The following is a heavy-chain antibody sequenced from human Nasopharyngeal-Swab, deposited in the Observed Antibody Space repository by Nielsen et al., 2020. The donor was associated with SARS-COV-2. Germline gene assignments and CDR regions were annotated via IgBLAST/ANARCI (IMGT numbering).Heavy chain of an antibody. Sequence: GESLKISCAASGVTFSSYSMNWVRQAPGKGLEWVSSISSSSSYIYYADSVKGRFTISRDNAKNSLYLQMNSLRAEDTAVYYCAKDGGYCSSTSCYVYYYYYMDVWGKGTTVTVSS. V-gene: IGHV3-21*01. CDR1: GVTFSSYS. CDR2: ISSSSSYI. J-gene: IGHJ6*03. D-gene: IGHD2-2*01. CDR3: AKDGGYCSSTSCYVYYYYYMDV.